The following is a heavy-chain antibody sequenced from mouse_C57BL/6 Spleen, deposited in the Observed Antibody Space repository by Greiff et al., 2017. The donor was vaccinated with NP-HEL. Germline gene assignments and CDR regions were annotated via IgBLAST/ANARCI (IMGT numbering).Heavy chain of an antibody. J-gene: IGHJ4*01. V-gene: IGHV1-72*01. Sequence: QVQLQQPGAELVKPGASVKLSCKASGYTFTSYWMHWVKQRPGRGLEWIGRIDPTRGGTKYNEKFKSKATLTVDKPSSTAYMQLSSLTSEDSAVYYCARGDYYGSRNAMDYWGQGTSVTVSS. CDR2: IDPTRGGT. CDR3: ARGDYYGSRNAMDY. CDR1: GYTFTSYW. D-gene: IGHD1-1*01.